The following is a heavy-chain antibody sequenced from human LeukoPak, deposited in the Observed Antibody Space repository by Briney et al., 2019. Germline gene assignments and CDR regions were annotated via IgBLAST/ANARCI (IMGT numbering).Heavy chain of an antibody. CDR1: GDSISSGDYY. V-gene: IGHV4-61*02. CDR2: ISSSGST. J-gene: IGHJ3*02. Sequence: SETLSLTCTVSGDSISSGDYYWSWIRQPAGKGLEWIVRISSSGSTNYNPSLKSRVTISVDTSKNQFSLKLSSVTAADTAVYFCARGPYSYDSSGAFDIWGQGTMVTVSS. CDR3: ARGPYSYDSSGAFDI. D-gene: IGHD3-22*01.